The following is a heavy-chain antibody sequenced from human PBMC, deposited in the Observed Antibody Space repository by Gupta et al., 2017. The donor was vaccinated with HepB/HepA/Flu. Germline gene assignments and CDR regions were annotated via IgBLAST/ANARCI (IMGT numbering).Heavy chain of an antibody. J-gene: IGHJ4*02. D-gene: IGHD3-22*01. CDR3: TRGYFYDSSGYYEWILFDY. V-gene: IGHV3-49*05. CDR1: GFTFGDYA. Sequence: EVQLVESGGGLVKPGRSLRLSCTASGFTFGDYAMSWFRQAPGKGLEWVGFIRSKAYGGTTEYAASVKGRFTISRDDSKSIAYLQMNSLKTEDTAVYYCTRGYFYDSSGYYEWILFDYWGQGTLVTVSS. CDR2: IRSKAYGGTT.